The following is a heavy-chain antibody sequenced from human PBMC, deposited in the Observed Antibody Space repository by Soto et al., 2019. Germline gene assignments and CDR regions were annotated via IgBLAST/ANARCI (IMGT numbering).Heavy chain of an antibody. CDR3: ARVPTP. V-gene: IGHV4-59*12. Sequence: SETLSLTCTVSGGSISSYYWSWIRQPPGKGLEWIGYIYHSGSAYYNPSLKSRVTISVDRSKNQFSLKLSSVTAADTAVYYCARVPTPWGQGTLVTVSS. CDR2: IYHSGSA. J-gene: IGHJ5*02. D-gene: IGHD2-2*01. CDR1: GGSISSYY.